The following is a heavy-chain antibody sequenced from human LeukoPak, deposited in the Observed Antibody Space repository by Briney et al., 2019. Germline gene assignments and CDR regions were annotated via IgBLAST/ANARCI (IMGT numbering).Heavy chain of an antibody. CDR2: ISGSGGST. D-gene: IGHD3-22*01. Sequence: GGSLRLSCAASGFTFSSYAMSWVRQAPGKGLEWVSAISGSGGSTYYADSVKGRFTISRDNAKNTLYLQIDSLRTEDTAVYSCAREAYDSTWSGFDPWGQGTLVTVSS. J-gene: IGHJ5*02. CDR3: AREAYDSTWSGFDP. V-gene: IGHV3-23*01. CDR1: GFTFSSYA.